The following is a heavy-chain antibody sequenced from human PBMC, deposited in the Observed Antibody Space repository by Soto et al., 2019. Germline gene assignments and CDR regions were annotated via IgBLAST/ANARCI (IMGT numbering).Heavy chain of an antibody. CDR1: GGTFSRYA. CDR2: IIPIFGTA. J-gene: IGHJ1*01. CDR3: ASMTMIVVVTPPGAEYSQH. V-gene: IGHV1-69*06. D-gene: IGHD3-22*01. Sequence: ASVKVSCKASGGTFSRYAISWVRQAPGQGIEWMGGIIPIFGTANSAQKFQGRVTITADKPTSTAYMELSSLRSEDRAVYYCASMTMIVVVTPPGAEYSQHWGQGTLVTVSS.